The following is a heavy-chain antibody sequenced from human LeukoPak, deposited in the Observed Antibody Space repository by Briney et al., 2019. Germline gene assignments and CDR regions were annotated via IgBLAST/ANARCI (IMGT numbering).Heavy chain of an antibody. CDR3: ATQQGGNPAY. CDR1: GSTVSSNY. J-gene: IGHJ4*02. D-gene: IGHD1-14*01. Sequence: GGSLGLSCAASGSTVSSNYMSWVRQPPGKGLEWVSVIYSGGSTYYADPVKGRFTISRDNSKNTLYLQMNSLRAEDTAVYYCATQQGGNPAYWGQGTLVTVSS. V-gene: IGHV3-53*01. CDR2: IYSGGST.